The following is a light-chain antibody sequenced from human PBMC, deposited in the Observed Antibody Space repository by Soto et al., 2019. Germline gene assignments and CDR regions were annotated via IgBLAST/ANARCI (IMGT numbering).Light chain of an antibody. CDR1: KSDIGSNT. CDR2: TNN. V-gene: IGLV1-44*01. Sequence: QSVLTQPPSASGTPGQRVTISCSGGKSDIGSNTVYWFQQFPGTAPRLVIYTNNQRPSGVPDRFSGSKSGTSASLVISGLQSEDEADYYCSSYTSSKTVVFGGGTQLTVL. CDR3: SSYTSSKTVV. J-gene: IGLJ2*01.